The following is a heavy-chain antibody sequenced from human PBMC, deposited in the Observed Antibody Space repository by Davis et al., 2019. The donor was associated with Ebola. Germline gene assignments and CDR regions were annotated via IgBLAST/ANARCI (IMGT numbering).Heavy chain of an antibody. CDR2: IYPDDSDT. CDR1: GYRFTTYW. Sequence: PGGSLRLSCKGSGYRFTTYWIAWVRQVPGKCLDWMGIIYPDDSDTIYSPSFQGQVTISADQSISTAYLQWSSLKASDTAMYYCARQAHYYYGMDVWGQGTAVTVSS. J-gene: IGHJ6*02. CDR3: ARQAHYYYGMDV. V-gene: IGHV5-51*01.